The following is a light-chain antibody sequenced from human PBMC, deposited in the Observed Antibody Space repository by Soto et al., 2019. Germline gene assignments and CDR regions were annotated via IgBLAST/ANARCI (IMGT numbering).Light chain of an antibody. Sequence: EIVMTQSPATLSVSPVERATLSCMASQSVSSNLAWYQQKPGQAPRLLIYDASSRATGIPDRFSGSGSGTDFTLTISRLEPEDFAVYYCQQYGSSPRTFGQGTKVDIK. V-gene: IGKV3-20*01. CDR2: DAS. J-gene: IGKJ1*01. CDR3: QQYGSSPRT. CDR1: QSVSSN.